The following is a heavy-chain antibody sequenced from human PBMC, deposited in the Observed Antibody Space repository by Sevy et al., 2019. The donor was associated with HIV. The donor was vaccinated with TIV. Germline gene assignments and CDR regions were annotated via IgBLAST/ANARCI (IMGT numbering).Heavy chain of an antibody. Sequence: GGSLRLSCAASGFTFSSYWMRWVRQAPGKGLEWVANIKQDGSEKYYVDSVKGRFTISRDNAKNSLQLQMNSRRAEDTAVFYCARDLVVFGVVISRYYDYGMDVWGQGTTVTVSS. CDR1: GFTFSSYW. J-gene: IGHJ6*02. V-gene: IGHV3-7*01. CDR2: IKQDGSEK. CDR3: ARDLVVFGVVISRYYDYGMDV. D-gene: IGHD3-3*01.